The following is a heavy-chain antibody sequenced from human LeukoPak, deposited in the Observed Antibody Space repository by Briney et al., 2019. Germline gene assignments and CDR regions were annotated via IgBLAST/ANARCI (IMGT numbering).Heavy chain of an antibody. CDR1: GLSFSNYA. D-gene: IGHD1-26*01. CDR2: ISSSTTYI. Sequence: GGSLRLSCAASGLSFSNYAMNWVRQAPGKGLEWVSSISSSTTYIYYADSVKGRVTISRDNAKNSVYLQMNSLRVEDTAVYYCATLVGLTPHWGQGTLVTVSS. V-gene: IGHV3-21*01. J-gene: IGHJ4*02. CDR3: ATLVGLTPH.